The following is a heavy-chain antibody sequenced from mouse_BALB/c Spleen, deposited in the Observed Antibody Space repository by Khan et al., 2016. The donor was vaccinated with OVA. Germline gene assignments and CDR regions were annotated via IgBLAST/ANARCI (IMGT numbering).Heavy chain of an antibody. V-gene: IGHV5-6-5*01. CDR3: ARDYWFAY. J-gene: IGHJ3*01. CDR2: IGSGDST. Sequence: EVELVESGGGLVKPGGSLKLSCAASGFTFSNYAMSWVRQSPEKRLEWVASIGSGDSTYYLDSVKGRFTISRDNARNILYLQMRSVRSEENDMYYCARDYWFAYWGQGTLVTVSA. CDR1: GFTFSNYA.